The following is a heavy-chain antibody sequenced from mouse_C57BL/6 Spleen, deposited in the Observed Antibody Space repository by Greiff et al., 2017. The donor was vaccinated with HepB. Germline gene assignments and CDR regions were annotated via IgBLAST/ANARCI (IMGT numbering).Heavy chain of an antibody. D-gene: IGHD1-2*01. V-gene: IGHV5-4*01. CDR2: ISDGGSYT. CDR3: ARTLALFDY. CDR1: GFTFSSYA. Sequence: EVHLVESGGGLVKPGGSLKLSCAASGFTFSSYAMSWVRQTPEKRLEWVATISDGGSYTYYPDNVKGRFTISRDNAKNNLYLQMSHLKSEDTAMYYCARTLALFDYWGQGTTLTVSS. J-gene: IGHJ2*01.